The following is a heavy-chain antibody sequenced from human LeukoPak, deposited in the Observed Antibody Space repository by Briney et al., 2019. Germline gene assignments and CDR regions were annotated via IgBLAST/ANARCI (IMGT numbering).Heavy chain of an antibody. CDR1: GYTFTSYA. V-gene: IGHV1-3*01. CDR3: ARDRSHATNWYFDL. D-gene: IGHD1-26*01. CDR2: INAGNGNT. J-gene: IGHJ2*01. Sequence: GASVKVSCRASGYTFTSYAMHWVRQAPGQRLEWMGWINAGNGNTKYSQKFQGRVTITRDTSASTAYMELSSLRSEDTAVYYCARDRSHATNWYFDLWGRGTLVTVSS.